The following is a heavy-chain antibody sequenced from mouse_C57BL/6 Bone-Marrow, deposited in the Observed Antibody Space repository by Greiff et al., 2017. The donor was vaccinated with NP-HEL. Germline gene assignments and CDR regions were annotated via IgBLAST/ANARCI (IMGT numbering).Heavy chain of an antibody. CDR2: IDPEDGDT. D-gene: IGHD3-3*01. V-gene: IGHV14-1*01. CDR3: TTGLGGCYYYAMDD. CDR1: GFNIKDYY. J-gene: IGHJ4*01. Sequence: EVQLQQSGAELVRPGASVKLSCTASGFNIKDYYMHWVKQRPEQGLEWIGRIDPEDGDTEYAPKFQGKATMTADTYSNTAYLQLSSLTSEDTAVYYCTTGLGGCYYYAMDDWGQGTSVTASS.